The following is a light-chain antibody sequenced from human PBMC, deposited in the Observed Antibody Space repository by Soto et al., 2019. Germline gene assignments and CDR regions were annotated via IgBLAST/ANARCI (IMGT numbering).Light chain of an antibody. CDR1: QGISKF. CDR3: QKYDRAPAA. Sequence: DIQVTQSPSSLSAAPGDRITITCRASQGISKFLAWYQQKPGKVPHLLIYAASTLRPGVPSRFSGNASGTDFTLTIGSLQPEDVATYYCQKYDRAPAAFGQGTKVDI. J-gene: IGKJ1*01. V-gene: IGKV1-27*01. CDR2: AAS.